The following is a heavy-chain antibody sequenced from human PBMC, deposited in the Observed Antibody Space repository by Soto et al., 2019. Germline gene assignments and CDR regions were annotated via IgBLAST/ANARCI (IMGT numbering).Heavy chain of an antibody. Sequence: VASVKVSCKASGGTFSSYAISWVRQAPGQGLEWMGGIIPIFGTANYAQKFQGRVTITADKSTSTAYMELSSLRSEDTAVYYCASAFLSGPNNWFDPWGQGTLVTVSS. V-gene: IGHV1-69*06. D-gene: IGHD3-3*01. CDR1: GGTFSSYA. CDR2: IIPIFGTA. CDR3: ASAFLSGPNNWFDP. J-gene: IGHJ5*02.